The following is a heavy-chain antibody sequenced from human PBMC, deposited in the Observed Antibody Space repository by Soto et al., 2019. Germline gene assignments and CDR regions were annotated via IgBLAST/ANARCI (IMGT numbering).Heavy chain of an antibody. Sequence: QVQLVQSGAEVKKPGASVKVSCKASGYTFTGYYMHWVRQAPGQGLEWMGWINPNSGGTNYAQKFQGWVTMTRDTSISTAYMELSRLRSDDTAVYYCARDAPSPYYADYDYYYGMDVWGQGTTVTVSS. CDR2: INPNSGGT. J-gene: IGHJ6*02. V-gene: IGHV1-2*04. CDR1: GYTFTGYY. D-gene: IGHD4-17*01. CDR3: ARDAPSPYYADYDYYYGMDV.